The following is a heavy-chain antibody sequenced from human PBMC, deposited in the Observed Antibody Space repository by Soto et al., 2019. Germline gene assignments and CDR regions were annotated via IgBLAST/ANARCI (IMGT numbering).Heavy chain of an antibody. CDR1: GGSISSYY. D-gene: IGHD3-10*01. CDR3: GRDQGPGYYGSGRYNWFDP. J-gene: IGHJ5*02. V-gene: IGHV4-59*01. Sequence: PSETLSLTCTVSGGSISSYYWSWIRQPPGKGLEWIGYIYYSGSTNYNPSLKSRVTISVDTSKNQFSLKLSSVTAADTAVYYCGRDQGPGYYGSGRYNWFDPWGQGTLVTVSS. CDR2: IYYSGST.